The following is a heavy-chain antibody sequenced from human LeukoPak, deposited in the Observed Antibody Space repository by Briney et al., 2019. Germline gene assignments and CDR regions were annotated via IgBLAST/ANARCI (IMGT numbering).Heavy chain of an antibody. D-gene: IGHD4-17*01. CDR1: GFTLSDHY. Sequence: KTGRSLRLSCTLSGFTLSDHYMSWFRQSPGSCMEWISWITSSGTTIDYADSVKGRFTISRDNTKDSIYLQMNSLRADDTAVYYCARDPDYGDPYWGQGTLVTVSS. CDR3: ARDPDYGDPY. V-gene: IGHV3-11*01. CDR2: ITSSGTTI. J-gene: IGHJ4*02.